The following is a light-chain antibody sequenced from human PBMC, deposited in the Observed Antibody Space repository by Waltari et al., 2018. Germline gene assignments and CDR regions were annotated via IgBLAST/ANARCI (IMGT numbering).Light chain of an antibody. CDR3: CSYAGRRSLM. Sequence: QSALTQTASVSGSPGQSITISCTGTSSDIGSHNLVSWYQKSPGKAPRRISYEDTKRPTGDSNRVSGSKSGNTASLTIFGLQAEDEGEYYCCSYAGRRSLMFGGGTKVTVL. J-gene: IGLJ3*02. CDR2: EDT. V-gene: IGLV2-23*01. CDR1: SSDIGSHNL.